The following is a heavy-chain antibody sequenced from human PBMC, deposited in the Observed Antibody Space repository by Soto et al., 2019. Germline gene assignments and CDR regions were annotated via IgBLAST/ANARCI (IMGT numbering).Heavy chain of an antibody. Sequence: QVQLQESGPGLVKPSQTLSLTCTVSGGSISSGGYYWSWIRQHPGKGLEWIGYIYYSGSTYYNPSLKSRVTISVDTSKNQFSLQLSSVTAADTAVYYCASHGSGSYYTYYYGMDVWGQGTTVTVSS. V-gene: IGHV4-31*03. CDR1: GGSISSGGYY. CDR2: IYYSGST. CDR3: ASHGSGSYYTYYYGMDV. J-gene: IGHJ6*02. D-gene: IGHD3-10*01.